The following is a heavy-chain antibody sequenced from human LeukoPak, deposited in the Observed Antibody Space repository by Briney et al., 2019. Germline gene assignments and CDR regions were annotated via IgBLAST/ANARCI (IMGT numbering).Heavy chain of an antibody. Sequence: SETLSLTCTVSGGSISSYYWSWIRQPPGKGLEWIGYIYYSGSTYYNPSLKSRVTISVDTSKNQFSLKLSSVTAADTAVYYCARGRGTTVTPYYYYGMDVWGQGTTVTVSS. J-gene: IGHJ6*02. D-gene: IGHD4-17*01. CDR2: IYYSGST. V-gene: IGHV4-59*06. CDR1: GGSISSYY. CDR3: ARGRGTTVTPYYYYGMDV.